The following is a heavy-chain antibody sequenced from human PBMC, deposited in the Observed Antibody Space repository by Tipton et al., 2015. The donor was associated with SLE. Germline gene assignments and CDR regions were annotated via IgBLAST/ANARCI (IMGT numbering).Heavy chain of an antibody. CDR2: ITWKSVSI. CDR1: GFTFEDYA. V-gene: IGHV3-9*01. J-gene: IGHJ2*01. CDR3: VKEGLGGFGYFSGWSNWYFDL. D-gene: IGHD6-19*01. Sequence: SLRLSCAASGFTFEDYAIHWVRQAPGKGLEWVSGITWKSVSIGYADSVRGRFTISRDSAKNSLYLQMNSLKIEDTALYYCVKEGLGGFGYFSGWSNWYFDLWGRGTLVTVSS.